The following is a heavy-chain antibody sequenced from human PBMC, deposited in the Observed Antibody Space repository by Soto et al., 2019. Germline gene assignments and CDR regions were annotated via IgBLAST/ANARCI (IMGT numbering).Heavy chain of an antibody. CDR2: INHSGST. D-gene: IGHD1-1*01. CDR3: ARVHGTPYCCGMDV. Sequence: QVQLQQWGAGLLKPSETLSLTCAVYGGSFSGYYWSWIRQPPGKGLEWIGEINHSGSTNYNPSLKSRVTISVDTSKNQCSLKLSSVTAADTTVYYCARVHGTPYCCGMDVWGQGTTVTVSS. CDR1: GGSFSGYY. V-gene: IGHV4-34*01. J-gene: IGHJ6*02.